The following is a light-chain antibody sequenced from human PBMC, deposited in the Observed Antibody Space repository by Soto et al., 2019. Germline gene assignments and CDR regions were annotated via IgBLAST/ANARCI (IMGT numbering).Light chain of an antibody. J-gene: IGLJ3*02. CDR1: SGHSSYA. Sequence: QSVLTQSPSASASLGASVKLTCTLSSGHSSYAIAWHQQQPEKGPRYLMKLNSDGSHSKGDGIPDRFSGSSSGAERYLTSSSLQSEDEADYYCQTWGTGIRVFGGGTKLTGL. V-gene: IGLV4-69*01. CDR3: QTWGTGIRV. CDR2: LNSDGSH.